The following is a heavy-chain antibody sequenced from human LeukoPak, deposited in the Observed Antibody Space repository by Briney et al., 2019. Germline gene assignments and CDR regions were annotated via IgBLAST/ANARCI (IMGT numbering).Heavy chain of an antibody. CDR1: GFTFSSYA. J-gene: IGHJ4*02. Sequence: PGGSLRLSCAASGFTFSSYAMSWVRQAPGKGLEWVSAISGSGGSTYYADSVKGRFTISRDNANNSLYLQMNSLRAEDTAVYYCARDFTEGISDYWGQGTLVTVSS. V-gene: IGHV3-23*01. CDR2: ISGSGGST. CDR3: ARDFTEGISDY. D-gene: IGHD1-14*01.